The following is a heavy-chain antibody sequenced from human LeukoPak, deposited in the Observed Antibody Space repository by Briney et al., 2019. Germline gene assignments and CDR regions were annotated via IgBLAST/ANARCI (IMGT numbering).Heavy chain of an antibody. J-gene: IGHJ4*02. D-gene: IGHD3-10*01. Sequence: SETLSLTCTVSGGSISSYYWSWIRQPPGKGLEWIGYIYYSGSTNYNPSLKSRVTISVDTSKNQFSLKLSSVTAADTAVYYCARLLWFGELYLDYWGQGTLVTVSS. CDR1: GGSISSYY. CDR3: ARLLWFGELYLDY. V-gene: IGHV4-59*08. CDR2: IYYSGST.